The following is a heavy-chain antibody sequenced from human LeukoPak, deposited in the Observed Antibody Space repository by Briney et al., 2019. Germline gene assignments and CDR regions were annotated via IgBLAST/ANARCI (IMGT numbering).Heavy chain of an antibody. Sequence: ASVKVSCKASGYTFTAYYIHWVRQAPGQGLEWMGWINPNSGATNYAQKFQDRVTVTRDTSVGTAYMELTGLRPDDTAVYYCASSSGWRGGWFDPWGQGTLVTVSS. D-gene: IGHD6-19*01. CDR3: ASSSGWRGGWFDP. CDR1: GYTFTAYY. V-gene: IGHV1-2*02. J-gene: IGHJ5*02. CDR2: INPNSGAT.